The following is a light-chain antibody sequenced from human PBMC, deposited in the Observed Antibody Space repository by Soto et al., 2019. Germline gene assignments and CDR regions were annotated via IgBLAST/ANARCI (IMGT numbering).Light chain of an antibody. CDR2: GAS. J-gene: IGKJ1*01. V-gene: IGKV3-15*01. CDR3: QQYNNWPPWT. Sequence: EIVMTQSPATLSVSPGERATLSCRASQSVRSNLAWYQQKPGQAPTLLIYGASTRATGIPARFSGSRSGTEFTLTISSLQSEDFAVYCCQQYNNWPPWTFGQGTKVDIK. CDR1: QSVRSN.